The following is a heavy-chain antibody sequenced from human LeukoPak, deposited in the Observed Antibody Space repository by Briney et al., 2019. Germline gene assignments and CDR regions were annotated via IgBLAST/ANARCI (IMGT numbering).Heavy chain of an antibody. Sequence: ASVKVSCKASGYTFTSYDINWVRQATGQGLEWMGWMNPNSGNTGYAQKFQGRVTITRNTSISTAYMELSSLRSEDTAVYYCARVYDILTDYSDWFDPWGQGTLVTVSS. CDR2: MNPNSGNT. CDR1: GYTFTSYD. V-gene: IGHV1-8*03. D-gene: IGHD3-9*01. CDR3: ARVYDILTDYSDWFDP. J-gene: IGHJ5*02.